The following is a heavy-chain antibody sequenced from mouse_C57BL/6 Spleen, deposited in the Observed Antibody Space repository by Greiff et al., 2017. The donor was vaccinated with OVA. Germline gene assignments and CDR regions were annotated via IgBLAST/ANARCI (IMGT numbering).Heavy chain of an antibody. V-gene: IGHV1-50*01. Sequence: QVQLKQPGAELVKPGASVKLSCKASGYTFTSYWMQWVKQRPGQGLEWIGEIDPSDSYTNYNQKFKGKATLTVDTSSSTAYMQLSSLTSEDSAVYYCARRGSTMSPFAYWGQGTLVTVSA. CDR1: GYTFTSYW. D-gene: IGHD2-4*01. CDR3: ARRGSTMSPFAY. CDR2: IDPSDSYT. J-gene: IGHJ3*01.